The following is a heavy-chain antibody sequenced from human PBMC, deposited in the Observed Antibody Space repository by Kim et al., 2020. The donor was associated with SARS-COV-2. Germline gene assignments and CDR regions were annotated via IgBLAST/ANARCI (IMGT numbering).Heavy chain of an antibody. Sequence: TNYNPSLKSRGTISVDTAKNQFTRKLSSVTAADTAVYYCASSGYDYYFDYWGQGTLVTVSS. CDR3: ASSGYDYYFDY. V-gene: IGHV4-4*09. D-gene: IGHD5-12*01. CDR2: T. J-gene: IGHJ4*02.